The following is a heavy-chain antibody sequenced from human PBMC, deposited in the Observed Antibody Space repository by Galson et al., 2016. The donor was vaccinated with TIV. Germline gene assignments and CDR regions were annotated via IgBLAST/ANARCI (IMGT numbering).Heavy chain of an antibody. CDR2: INPSGGRT. V-gene: IGHV1-46*01. D-gene: IGHD3-10*01. J-gene: IGHJ6*03. CDR1: GYTFTNFY. Sequence: SVKVSCKASGYTFTNFYIHWVRQAPGQGLEWVGVINPSGGRTSYAQKFQGRVILTRDTFTSTVYMTLSSVRSEDTAAFYCARGEFHRYYYMDVWGKGTTVTVSS. CDR3: ARGEFHRYYYMDV.